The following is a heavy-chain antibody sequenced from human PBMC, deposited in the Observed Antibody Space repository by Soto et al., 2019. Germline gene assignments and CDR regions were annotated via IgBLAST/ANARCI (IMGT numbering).Heavy chain of an antibody. CDR1: GFSFSNYG. CDR2: IWHDSSNK. D-gene: IGHD2-21*02. CDR3: TREMVTQQWHAFDI. J-gene: IGHJ3*02. Sequence: PGGSLRLSCVASGFSFSNYGMSWVRQAPGKGLEWVAVIWHDSSNKFYADSVRGRFTISRDNSKNTLFLQMSGLGADDTAVYYCTREMVTQQWHAFDIWGRGTTVTVSS. V-gene: IGHV3-33*01.